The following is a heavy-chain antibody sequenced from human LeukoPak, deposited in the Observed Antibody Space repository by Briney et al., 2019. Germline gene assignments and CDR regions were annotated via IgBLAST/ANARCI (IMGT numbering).Heavy chain of an antibody. CDR1: GYTFTNYA. CDR3: ARDRPHID. V-gene: IGHV7-4-1*02. CDR2: LNTNTGNP. D-gene: IGHD6-6*01. J-gene: IGHJ4*02. Sequence: ASVKVSCKASGYTFTNYAMNWLRQAPGQGLEWMGWLNTNTGNPTYAQGFTGRSVFSLDTSVSTAYLQISSLKAEDAAVYYCARDRPHIDWGQGTLVTVSS.